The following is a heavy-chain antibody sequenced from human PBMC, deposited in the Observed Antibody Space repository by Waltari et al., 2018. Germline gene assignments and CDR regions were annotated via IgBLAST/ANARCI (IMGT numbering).Heavy chain of an antibody. CDR1: GYTFTDYY. CDR2: VDPEHGET. D-gene: IGHD3-22*01. Sequence: EVQLVQSGAEVKKPGATVKISCKASGYTFTDYYMHWVQQAPGKGLEWMGRVDPEHGETIYAEKFQGRVNITADTSTDTAYMELSSLRSEDTAVYYCATARGSYDSSGYAFDYWGQGTLVTVSS. J-gene: IGHJ4*02. V-gene: IGHV1-69-2*01. CDR3: ATARGSYDSSGYAFDY.